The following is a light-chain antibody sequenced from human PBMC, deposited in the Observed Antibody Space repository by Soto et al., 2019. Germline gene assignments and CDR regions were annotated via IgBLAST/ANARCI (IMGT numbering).Light chain of an antibody. CDR3: SSYTSSSTQV. Sequence: QSALTQPASVSGSPGQSITISCTGTSSDVGGYNYVSWYQQHPGKVPKLMIYEVNKRPSGISSRFSGSKSGNTASLTISGLQAEDEGDYYCSSYTSSSTQVLGGGTKLTVL. CDR2: EVN. J-gene: IGLJ3*02. CDR1: SSDVGGYNY. V-gene: IGLV2-14*01.